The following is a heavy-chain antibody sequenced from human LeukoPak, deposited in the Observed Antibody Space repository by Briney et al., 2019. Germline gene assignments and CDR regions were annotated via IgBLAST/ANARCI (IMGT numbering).Heavy chain of an antibody. J-gene: IGHJ4*02. CDR1: GYTFTSYG. V-gene: IGHV1-18*01. CDR2: ISAYNGNT. D-gene: IGHD3-10*01. CDR3: ARDPQIYGSGSYFLY. Sequence: ASVKASCKVSGYTFTSYGISWVRQAPGQGLEWMGWISAYNGNTNYAQKLQGRVTMTTDTSTSTAYMELRSLRSDDTAVYYCARDPQIYGSGSYFLYWGQGTLVTVSS.